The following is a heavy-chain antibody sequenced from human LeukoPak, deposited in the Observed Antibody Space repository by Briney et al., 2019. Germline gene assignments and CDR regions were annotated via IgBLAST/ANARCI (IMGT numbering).Heavy chain of an antibody. CDR3: ARLQTVGIVVKGDYFDY. CDR1: GGSISSGGYY. D-gene: IGHD2-2*01. CDR2: IYYSGST. Sequence: SETLSLTCTVSGGSISSGGYYWSWNRQHPGKGLEWIGYIYYSGSTYYNPSLKSRVTISVDTSKNQFSLKLSSVTAADTAVYYCARLQTVGIVVKGDYFDYWGQGTLVTVSS. J-gene: IGHJ4*02. V-gene: IGHV4-31*03.